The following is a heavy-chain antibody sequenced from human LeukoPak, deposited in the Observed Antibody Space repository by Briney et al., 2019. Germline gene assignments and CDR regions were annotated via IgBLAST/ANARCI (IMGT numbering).Heavy chain of an antibody. CDR2: ISPSDSNI. V-gene: IGHV3-48*03. CDR3: ARQSSGWSYFDC. Sequence: GGSLTLSCAASGFNLSSYEMNWVRQPPGKGLEWVSYISPSDSNIYSADSVKGRFIISRDNAKNSLYLQMNSLRAEDTAVYSCARQSSGWSYFDCWGQGILVTVSS. CDR1: GFNLSSYE. D-gene: IGHD6-19*01. J-gene: IGHJ4*02.